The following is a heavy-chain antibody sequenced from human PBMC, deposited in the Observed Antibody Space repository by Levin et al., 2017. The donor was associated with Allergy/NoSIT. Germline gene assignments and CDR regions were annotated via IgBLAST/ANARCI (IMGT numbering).Heavy chain of an antibody. V-gene: IGHV3-7*04. J-gene: IGHJ4*02. D-gene: IGHD3-10*01. CDR2: IKQDGSDK. CDR1: LFPFLPSC. CDR3: ARDRGISMVRGIFDY. Sequence: SLLLFFSSSLFPFLPSCLSWVRQAPGKGLEWVANIKQDGSDKYYVDSVKGRFSISRAHAKNSLYLQMNSLRAEDTAVYYCARDRGISMVRGIFDYWGQGTLVTVSS.